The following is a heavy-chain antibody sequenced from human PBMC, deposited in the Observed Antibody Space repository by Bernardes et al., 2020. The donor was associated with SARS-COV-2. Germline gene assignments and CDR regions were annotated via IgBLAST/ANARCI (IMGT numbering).Heavy chain of an antibody. V-gene: IGHV3-74*01. J-gene: IGHJ4*02. CDR2: INGDGSSI. D-gene: IGHD1-26*01. CDR1: GFTFRSYW. CDR3: ARGSGNYYFDY. Sequence: GGSLRLSCAASGFTFRSYWMHWVRLGPGKGPVWVSRINGDGSSINYADSVKGRFTISRDNARNTLYLEMNSLRAEDTAVYYCARGSGNYYFDYWGQGTLVTVSS.